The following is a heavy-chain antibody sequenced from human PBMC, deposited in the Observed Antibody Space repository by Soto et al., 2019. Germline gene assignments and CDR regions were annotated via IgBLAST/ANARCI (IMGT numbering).Heavy chain of an antibody. Sequence: PSETLSLTCTLSGGSISSYYWSWIRQPPGKGLEWIGYIYYSGSTNYNPSLKSRVTISVDTSKNQFSLKLSSVTAADTAVYYCARGEGEYDFWSGYYHFDAFDIWGQGTMVTVSS. D-gene: IGHD3-3*01. CDR2: IYYSGST. J-gene: IGHJ3*02. CDR3: ARGEGEYDFWSGYYHFDAFDI. CDR1: GGSISSYY. V-gene: IGHV4-59*01.